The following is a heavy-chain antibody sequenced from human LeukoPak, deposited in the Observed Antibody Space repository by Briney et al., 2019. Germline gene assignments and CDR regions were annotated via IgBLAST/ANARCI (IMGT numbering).Heavy chain of an antibody. D-gene: IGHD3-10*01. CDR1: GYSITNAYY. CDR2: IYYSGST. Sequence: SETLSLTCTVSGYSITNAYYWAWIRQPPGKGLEWIGHIYYSGSTNYNPSLKSRVTISVDTSKNQFSLKLSSVTAADTAVYYCARVHYYGSGSYYNDPYYYMDVWGKGTTVTISS. V-gene: IGHV4-61*01. J-gene: IGHJ6*03. CDR3: ARVHYYGSGSYYNDPYYYMDV.